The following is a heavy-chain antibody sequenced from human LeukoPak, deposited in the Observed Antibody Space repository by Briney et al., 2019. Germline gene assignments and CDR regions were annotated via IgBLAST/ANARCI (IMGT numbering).Heavy chain of an antibody. CDR3: ARVTYVDDMLYQYFDY. V-gene: IGHV4-38-2*01. Sequence: SETLSLTCAVSSYSISSGSYWGWIRQSPGKGLEWVGSIFHSGNSYYNPSLKSRLAMSVDTSKNQFSLKLTSVTAADTALYYCARVTYVDDMLYQYFDYWGQGILVTVSS. CDR1: SYSISSGSY. D-gene: IGHD4-17*01. J-gene: IGHJ4*02. CDR2: IFHSGNS.